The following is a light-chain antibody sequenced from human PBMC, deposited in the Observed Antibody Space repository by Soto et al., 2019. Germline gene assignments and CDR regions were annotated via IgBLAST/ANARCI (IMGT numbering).Light chain of an antibody. V-gene: IGKV1-5*01. CDR3: YPYNSYPYP. J-gene: IGKJ1*01. CDR2: DDS. Sequence: DIQMTQSPSTLSASVGDRVTITRRASQIISSGLAWYQQKPAQAPKLLIYDDSSLESGGPSRVSGSGSVTEFAITISILQADDLETYCCYPYNSYPYPFCQGAKGEIK. CDR1: QIISSG.